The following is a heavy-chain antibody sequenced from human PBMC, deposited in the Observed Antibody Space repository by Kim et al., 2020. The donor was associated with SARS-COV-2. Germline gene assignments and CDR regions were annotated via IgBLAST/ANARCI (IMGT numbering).Heavy chain of an antibody. D-gene: IGHD3-10*01. J-gene: IGHJ4*02. CDR3: AREGNLLWFGESYYFDY. V-gene: IGHV1-3*01. Sequence: KFQGRVTITRDTSASTAYMELSSLRSEDTAVYYCAREGNLLWFGESYYFDYWGQGTLVTVSS.